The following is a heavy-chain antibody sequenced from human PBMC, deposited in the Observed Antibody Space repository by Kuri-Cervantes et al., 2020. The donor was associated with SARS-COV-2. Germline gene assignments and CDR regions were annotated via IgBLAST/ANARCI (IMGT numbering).Heavy chain of an antibody. D-gene: IGHD1-7*01. J-gene: IGHJ6*02. V-gene: IGHV3-48*02. CDR1: GFTFSSYS. CDR2: ISSSSSTI. CDR3: AREGVTGTTYYYYYGMDV. Sequence: LSLTCAASGFTFSSYSMNWVRQVPGKGLEWVSYISSSSSTIYYADSVKGRFTISRDNAKNSLYLQMNSLRDEDTAVYYCAREGVTGTTYYYYYGMDVWGQGTTVTVSS.